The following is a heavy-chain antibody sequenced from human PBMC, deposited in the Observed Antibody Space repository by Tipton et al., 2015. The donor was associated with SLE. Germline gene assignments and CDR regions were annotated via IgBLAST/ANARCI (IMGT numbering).Heavy chain of an antibody. V-gene: IGHV4-39*07. CDR3: ARKWELLRGWYFDL. CDR2: INHSGST. Sequence: LRLSCTVSGGSISSSSYYWGWIRQPPGKGLEWIGEINHSGSTNYNPSLKSRVTISVDTSKNQFSLKLSSVTAADTAVYYCARKWELLRGWYFDLWGRGTLVTVSS. D-gene: IGHD1-26*01. CDR1: GGSISSSSYY. J-gene: IGHJ2*01.